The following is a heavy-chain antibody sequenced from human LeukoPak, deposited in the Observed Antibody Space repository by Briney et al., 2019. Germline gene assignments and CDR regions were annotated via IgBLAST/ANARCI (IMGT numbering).Heavy chain of an antibody. CDR2: IKQDGSEK. J-gene: IGHJ6*02. CDR3: AKDRITMVRGVTPRPYGMDV. D-gene: IGHD3-10*01. Sequence: GGSLRLSCAASGFTFSSYWMSWVRQAPGKGLEWVANIKQDGSEKYYADSVKGRFTISRDNAKNSLYLQMNSLRAEDTAVYYCAKDRITMVRGVTPRPYGMDVWGQGTTVTVSS. CDR1: GFTFSSYW. V-gene: IGHV3-7*03.